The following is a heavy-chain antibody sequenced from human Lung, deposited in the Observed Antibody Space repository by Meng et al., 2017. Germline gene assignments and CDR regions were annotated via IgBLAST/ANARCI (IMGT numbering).Heavy chain of an antibody. D-gene: IGHD4-11*01. CDR3: ARGPTTMAHDFDY. CDR1: GGSFSDYY. CDR2: INHSGST. V-gene: IGHV4-34*01. J-gene: IGHJ4*02. Sequence: QWQLQQRGAGLLKPSETLSLTCVVSGGSFSDYYWSWIRQPPGKGLEWIGEINHSGSTNYNPSLESRATISVDTSQNNLSLKLSSVTAADSAVYYCARGPTTMAHDFDYWGQGTLVTVSS.